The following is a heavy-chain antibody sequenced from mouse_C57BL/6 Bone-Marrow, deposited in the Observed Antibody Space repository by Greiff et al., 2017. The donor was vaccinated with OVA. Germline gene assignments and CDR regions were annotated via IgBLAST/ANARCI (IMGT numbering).Heavy chain of an antibody. CDR2: FNYDGSST. CDR1: GFTFSDYY. J-gene: IGHJ3*01. CDR3: ASLDSSGLAWFAY. D-gene: IGHD3-2*02. Sequence: EVQLVESEGGLVQPGSSMKLSCTASGFTFSDYYMAWVRQVPEKGLEWVANFNYDGSSTYYLVSLTSRFIISRDNAKNILYLQMSSLKSEDTATYYCASLDSSGLAWFAYWGQGTLVTVSA. V-gene: IGHV5-16*01.